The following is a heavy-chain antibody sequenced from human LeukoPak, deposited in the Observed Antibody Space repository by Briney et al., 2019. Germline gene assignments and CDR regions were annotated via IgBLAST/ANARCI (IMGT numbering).Heavy chain of an antibody. J-gene: IGHJ4*02. V-gene: IGHV4-38-2*02. D-gene: IGHD3-22*01. CDR2: IYHSGST. CDR3: ARDQQTQPNYYDSSGKPNFDY. CDR1: GYSISSGYY. Sequence: SETLSLTCTVSGYSISSGYYWGWIRQPPGKGLEWIGSIYHSGSTYYNPSLKSRVTISVDKSKNQFSLKLSSVTAADTAVYYCARDQQTQPNYYDSSGKPNFDYWGQGTLVTVSS.